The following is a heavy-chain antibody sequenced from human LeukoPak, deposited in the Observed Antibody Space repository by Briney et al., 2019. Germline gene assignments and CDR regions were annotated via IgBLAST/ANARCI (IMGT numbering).Heavy chain of an antibody. CDR3: STGRNYGDQERMDY. D-gene: IGHD4-17*01. Sequence: ASVKVSCKASGYSLTELSMHWVRQAPGKGLEWMGGFDPEGGETIYAQKFQGRVTMTDDTSTDTAYMELSSLRSEDTAVYYCSTGRNYGDQERMDYWGQGTLVTVSS. V-gene: IGHV1-24*01. J-gene: IGHJ4*02. CDR1: GYSLTELS. CDR2: FDPEGGET.